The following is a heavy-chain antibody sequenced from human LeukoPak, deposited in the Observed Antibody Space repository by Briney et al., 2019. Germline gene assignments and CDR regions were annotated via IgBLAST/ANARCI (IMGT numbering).Heavy chain of an antibody. CDR3: AKESHPAYYYDSSGYGYFDY. Sequence: QPGGSLRLSCAASGFTFSSYAMSWVRQAPGKGLECVSAISGSGGSTYYADCVKGRFNIYRDNSKNTLYLQMNSLRAEDTAVYYCAKESHPAYYYDSSGYGYFDYWGQGTLVTVSS. J-gene: IGHJ4*02. CDR2: ISGSGGST. D-gene: IGHD3-22*01. CDR1: GFTFSSYA. V-gene: IGHV3-23*01.